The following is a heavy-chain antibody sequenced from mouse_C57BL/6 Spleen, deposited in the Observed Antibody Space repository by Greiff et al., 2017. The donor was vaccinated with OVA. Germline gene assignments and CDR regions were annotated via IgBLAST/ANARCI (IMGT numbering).Heavy chain of an antibody. D-gene: IGHD1-1*01. CDR1: GYSFTDYN. Sequence: EVQLQESGPELVKPGASVKISCKASGYSFTDYNMNWVKQSNGKSLEWIGVINPNYGTTSYNQKFKGKATLTVDQSSSTAYMQLNSLTSEDSAVYYCARSLLLPSYWYFDVWGTGTTVTVSS. CDR3: ARSLLLPSYWYFDV. J-gene: IGHJ1*03. V-gene: IGHV1-39*01. CDR2: INPNYGTT.